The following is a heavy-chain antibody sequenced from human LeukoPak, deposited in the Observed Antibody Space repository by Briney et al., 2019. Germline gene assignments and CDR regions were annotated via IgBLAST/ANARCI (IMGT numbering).Heavy chain of an antibody. CDR1: GYTFTSYG. Sequence: ASVKVSCKASGYTFTSYGISWVRQAPGQGLEWMGWISVYNGNTNYAQKLQGRVTMTTDTSTSTAYMELRSLRSDDTAVFYCARGAMTIHAFDIWGQGTMVTVSS. V-gene: IGHV1-18*01. D-gene: IGHD4/OR15-4a*01. CDR3: ARGAMTIHAFDI. CDR2: ISVYNGNT. J-gene: IGHJ3*02.